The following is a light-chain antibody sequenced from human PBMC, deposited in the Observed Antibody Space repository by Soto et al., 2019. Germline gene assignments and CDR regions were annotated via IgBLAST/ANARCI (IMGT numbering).Light chain of an antibody. CDR1: QSVSSY. J-gene: IGKJ4*01. V-gene: IGKV3-11*01. CDR3: QQRSNWPLT. CDR2: DAS. Sequence: EIVLTQSPATLSLSPGERATLSCRASQSVSSYFAWYQQKPGQAPRLLIYDASNRATGIPARFSGSGSGTDFTLTISCLEPEDFAVYYCQQRSNWPLTFGGGTNVEIK.